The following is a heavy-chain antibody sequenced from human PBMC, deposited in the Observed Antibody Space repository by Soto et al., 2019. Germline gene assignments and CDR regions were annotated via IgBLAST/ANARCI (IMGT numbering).Heavy chain of an antibody. J-gene: IGHJ3*02. CDR1: GFSFSSQA. V-gene: IGHV3-30-3*01. CDR2: ISNDGNRQ. D-gene: IGHD5-18*01. Sequence: LRLSCVASGFSFSSQAMHWVRQAPGKGLEWVAAISNDGNRQLYADSVKDQFTISRDNSRNTLDLQMNNLRTEDTGVYFCARDIYSYGSVGTPDIWGQG. CDR3: ARDIYSYGSVGTPDI.